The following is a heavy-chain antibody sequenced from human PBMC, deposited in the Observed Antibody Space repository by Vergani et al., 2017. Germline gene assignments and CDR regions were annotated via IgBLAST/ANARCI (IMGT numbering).Heavy chain of an antibody. Sequence: QVQLQESGPGLVKPSETLSLTCAVSGYSISSGYYWGWIRQPPGKGLEWIGSIYHSGSTYYNPSLKSRVTISVETSKNQFSLKLSSVTAADTAVYYCARSGYSSSWYSGWGQGTLVTVSS. J-gene: IGHJ4*02. CDR1: GYSISSGYY. V-gene: IGHV4-38-2*01. D-gene: IGHD6-13*01. CDR3: ARSGYSSSWYSG. CDR2: IYHSGST.